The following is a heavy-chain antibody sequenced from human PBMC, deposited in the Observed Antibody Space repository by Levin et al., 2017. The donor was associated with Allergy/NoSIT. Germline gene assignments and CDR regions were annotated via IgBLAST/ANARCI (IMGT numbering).Heavy chain of an antibody. Sequence: PSETLSLTCAVSGGSISSGGYSWSWIRQPPGKGLEWIGYIYHSGSTYYNPSLKSRVTISVDRSKNQFSLKLSSVTAADTAVYYCARAAGLYYYDSSALPAFDIWGQGTMVTVSS. CDR2: IYHSGST. J-gene: IGHJ3*02. V-gene: IGHV4-30-2*01. CDR1: GGSISSGGYS. D-gene: IGHD3-22*01. CDR3: ARAAGLYYYDSSALPAFDI.